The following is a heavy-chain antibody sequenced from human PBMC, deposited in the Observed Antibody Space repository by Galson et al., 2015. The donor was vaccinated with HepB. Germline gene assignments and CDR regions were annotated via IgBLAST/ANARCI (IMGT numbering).Heavy chain of an antibody. CDR3: SSSSWYPPDDAFDI. CDR1: GFTFSSYA. Sequence: SLRLSCAASGFTFSSYAMHWVRQAPGKGLEWVAVISYDGSNKYYADSVKGRFTISRDNSKNTLYLQMNSLRAEDTAVYYCSSSSWYPPDDAFDIWGQGTMVTVSS. V-gene: IGHV3-30-3*01. CDR2: ISYDGSNK. D-gene: IGHD6-13*01. J-gene: IGHJ3*02.